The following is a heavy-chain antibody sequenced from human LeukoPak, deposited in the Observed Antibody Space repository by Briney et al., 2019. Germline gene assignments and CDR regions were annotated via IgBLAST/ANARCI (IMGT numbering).Heavy chain of an antibody. D-gene: IGHD3-3*01. CDR1: GFTFSSYW. CDR2: IKQDGSEK. V-gene: IGHV3-7*01. J-gene: IGHJ4*02. CDR3: ARDHTPYYDFWSGYYGGLAFDY. Sequence: PGGSLRLSCAASGFTFSSYWMSWVRQAPGEGLEWVANIKQDGSEKYYVDSVKGRFTISRDNAKNSLYLQMNSLRAEDTAVYYCARDHTPYYDFWSGYYGGLAFDYWGQGTLVTVSS.